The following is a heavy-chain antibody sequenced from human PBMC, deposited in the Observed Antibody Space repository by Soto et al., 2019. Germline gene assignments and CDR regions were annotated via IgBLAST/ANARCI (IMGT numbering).Heavy chain of an antibody. CDR3: ARDPVTHAFDI. V-gene: IGHV4-31*03. CDR2: IYYSGST. J-gene: IGHJ3*02. D-gene: IGHD4-17*01. Sequence: QVQLQESGPGLVKPSQTLSLTCTVSGGSISSGGYYWSWIRQHPGKGLEWIGYIYYSGSTYYNPSLKSXXTXSXXTSKNQFSLKLSSVTAADTAVYYCARDPVTHAFDIWGQGTMVTVSS. CDR1: GGSISSGGYY.